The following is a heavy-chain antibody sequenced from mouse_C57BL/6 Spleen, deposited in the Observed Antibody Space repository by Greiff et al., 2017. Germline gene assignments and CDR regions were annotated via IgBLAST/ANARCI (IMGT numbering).Heavy chain of an antibody. CDR3: ATPPYDYLFAY. CDR2: IGPGNGYT. CDR1: GFNIKDDY. V-gene: IGHV14-4*01. Sequence: VQLQQSGAELVRPGASVKLSCTASGFNIKDDYMHWVKQRPEQGLEWIGGIGPGNGYTEYASKFQGNATITADTSSNNAYLQLSNLTSEDTAVYYCATPPYDYLFAYWGQGTLVTVSA. D-gene: IGHD2-4*01. J-gene: IGHJ3*01.